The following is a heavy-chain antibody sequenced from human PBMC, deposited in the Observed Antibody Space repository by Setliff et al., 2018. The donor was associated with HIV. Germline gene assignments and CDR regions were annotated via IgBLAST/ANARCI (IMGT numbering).Heavy chain of an antibody. V-gene: IGHV1-69-2*01. J-gene: IGHJ5*02. CDR3: ARSGGGWYNWFDP. Sequence: ASVKVSCKTSGYIFSEFYIHWVQQAPGKGPEWVGRVNPEDGETIYTEKFQGRVTITADTSTDTAYMELSSLRFDDTAVYYCARSGGGWYNWFDPWGQGTPVTVSS. CDR1: GYIFSEFY. D-gene: IGHD3-16*01. CDR2: VNPEDGET.